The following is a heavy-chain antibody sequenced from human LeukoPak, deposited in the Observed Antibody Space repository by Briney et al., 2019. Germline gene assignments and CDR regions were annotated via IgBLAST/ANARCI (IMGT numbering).Heavy chain of an antibody. CDR3: ARQNRYGPTDWFDP. V-gene: IGHV4-59*08. Sequence: SETLSLTCTVSGGSISSYYWSWIRQPPGKGLEWIGYIYYRGSTNYNPSLKSRVTISVDTSKNQFSLKLSSVTAADTAVYYCARQNRYGPTDWFDPWGQGTLVTVSS. CDR2: IYYRGST. D-gene: IGHD4-17*01. CDR1: GGSISSYY. J-gene: IGHJ5*02.